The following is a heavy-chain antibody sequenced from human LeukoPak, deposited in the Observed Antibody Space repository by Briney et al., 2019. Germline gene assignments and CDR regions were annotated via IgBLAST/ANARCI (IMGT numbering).Heavy chain of an antibody. J-gene: IGHJ5*02. CDR1: GGSITSHY. Sequence: PSETLSLTCRVSGGSITSHYWSWIRQSPGKGLEWIGYVYYIGSNNYNPSLKSRVSLSLDTSKNQFFLSLHSVTAEDTAIYYCARSVTQGGFWELLPFDPWGQGTLVTVSS. D-gene: IGHD3-10*01. V-gene: IGHV4-59*11. CDR3: ARSVTQGGFWELLPFDP. CDR2: VYYIGSN.